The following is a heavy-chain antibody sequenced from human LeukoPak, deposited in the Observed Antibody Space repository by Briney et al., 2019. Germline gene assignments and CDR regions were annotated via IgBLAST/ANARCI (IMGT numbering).Heavy chain of an antibody. V-gene: IGHV1-46*01. Sequence: ASVKVSCKASGYTFTSYYMHWVRQAPGQGLEWMGIINPSGGSTSYAQKFQGRVTMTRNMSTSTVYMELSSLRSEDTAVYYCARDQGYDDYFDYWGQGTLVTVSS. J-gene: IGHJ4*02. CDR2: INPSGGST. D-gene: IGHD5-12*01. CDR3: ARDQGYDDYFDY. CDR1: GYTFTSYY.